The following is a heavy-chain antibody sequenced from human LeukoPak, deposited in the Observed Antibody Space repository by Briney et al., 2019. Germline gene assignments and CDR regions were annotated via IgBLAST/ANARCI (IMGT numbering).Heavy chain of an antibody. Sequence: GASVKISCKASGYTFTSYDINWVRQATGQGLEWMGWMNPNSGNTGYAQKFQGRVTMTRDTSTSTAYMELRSLRSDDTAVYYCARDTYGYKFSMDVWGKGTAVTISS. CDR3: ARDTYGYKFSMDV. CDR2: MNPNSGNT. V-gene: IGHV1-8*02. CDR1: GYTFTSYD. J-gene: IGHJ6*03. D-gene: IGHD5-18*01.